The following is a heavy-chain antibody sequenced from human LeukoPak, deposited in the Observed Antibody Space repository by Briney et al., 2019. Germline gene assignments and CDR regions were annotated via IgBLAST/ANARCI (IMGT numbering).Heavy chain of an antibody. CDR2: ISDSGSAV. CDR1: GFTFSSYE. J-gene: IGHJ4*02. CDR3: AREREMATIFDY. V-gene: IGHV3-48*03. Sequence: GGSLRLSCAASGFTFSSYEVNWVRQAPGKGLEWVSYISDSGSAVYYADSVKGRFNISRDNAKNSLYLQMNSLRAEDTAVYYCAREREMATIFDYWGQGTLVTVSS. D-gene: IGHD5-24*01.